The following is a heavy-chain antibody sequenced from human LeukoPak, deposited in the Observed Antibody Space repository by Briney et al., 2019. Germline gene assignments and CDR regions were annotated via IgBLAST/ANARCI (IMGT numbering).Heavy chain of an antibody. CDR2: IYYSGST. CDR3: ARVEYYDFWSGYYPYNWFDP. CDR1: GGSISSGDYY. J-gene: IGHJ5*02. Sequence: SETLSLTCTVSGGSISSGDYYWSWIRQPPGKGLEWIGYIYYSGSTNYNPSLKSRVTISVDTSKNQFSLKLSSVTAADTAVYYCARVEYYDFWSGYYPYNWFDPWGQGTLVTVSS. D-gene: IGHD3-3*01. V-gene: IGHV4-61*08.